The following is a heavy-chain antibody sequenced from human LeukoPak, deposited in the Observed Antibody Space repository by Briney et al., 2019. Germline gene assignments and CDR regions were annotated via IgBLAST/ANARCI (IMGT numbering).Heavy chain of an antibody. CDR3: ARTIGTIFGVVIENFYYYYMGV. D-gene: IGHD3-3*01. CDR2: IIPFFNTA. V-gene: IGHV1-69*01. CDR1: GGTFSSYG. J-gene: IGHJ6*03. Sequence: GSSVKVSCKASGGTFSSYGISWVRQAPGQGLEWMGGIIPFFNTANYAQKFQGRVTITADESTSTAYMELSSLRSEDTAVYYCARTIGTIFGVVIENFYYYYMGVWGKGTTVTVSS.